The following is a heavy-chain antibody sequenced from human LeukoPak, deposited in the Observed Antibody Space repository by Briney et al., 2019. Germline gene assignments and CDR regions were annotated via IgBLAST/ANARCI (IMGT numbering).Heavy chain of an antibody. J-gene: IGHJ4*02. CDR3: ARDLEDCSSTSCTGGSGYDY. CDR1: GGTFTSYA. Sequence: ASVKVSCKASGGTFTSYAISWVRQAPGQGLEWMGGIIPIFGTANYAQKFQGRVTITADESTSPAYMELSSLRSEDTAVYYCARDLEDCSSTSCTGGSGYDYWGQGPLVTVSS. V-gene: IGHV1-69*13. D-gene: IGHD2-2*01. CDR2: IIPIFGTA.